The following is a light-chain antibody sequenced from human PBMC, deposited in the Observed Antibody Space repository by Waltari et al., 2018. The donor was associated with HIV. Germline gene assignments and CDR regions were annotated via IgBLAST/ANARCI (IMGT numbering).Light chain of an antibody. CDR1: GTDFGFFTS. CDR2: EVD. J-gene: IGLJ2*01. Sequence: SDVTQPASVSGFPGPSITVSCTGAGTDFGFFTSISWYQQQPGKVPKLLLYEVDSRASGVSSRFSGSKSGNTASLTISGLHLDDEGVYYCASYTAKDTVLFGGGTTVTVL. V-gene: IGLV2-14*03. CDR3: ASYTAKDTVL.